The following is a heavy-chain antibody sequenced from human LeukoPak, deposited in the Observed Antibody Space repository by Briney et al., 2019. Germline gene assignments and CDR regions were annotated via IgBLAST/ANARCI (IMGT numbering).Heavy chain of an antibody. D-gene: IGHD2-15*01. J-gene: IGHJ5*02. CDR1: GYTFTSYG. V-gene: IGHV1-18*01. CDR2: ISAYNGNT. CDR3: ARYCSGGNCYSWWFDP. Sequence: ASVKVSCKASGYTFTSYGISWVRQAPGQGLEWMGWISAYNGNTNYAQKLQGRVTMTTDTSTSTAYMELRSLRSDDTAVYYCARYCSGGNCYSWWFDPWGQGTLVTVSS.